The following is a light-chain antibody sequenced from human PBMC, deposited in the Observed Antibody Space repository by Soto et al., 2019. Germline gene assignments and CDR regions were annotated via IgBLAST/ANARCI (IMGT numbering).Light chain of an antibody. CDR2: DVS. J-gene: IGLJ1*01. CDR1: SSDVGGYKY. Sequence: QSVLTQPASVSGSPGQSITISCPGTSSDVGGYKYVSWYQQHPGEAPKLMIYDVSNRPSGVSNRFSGSKSGNTASLTISELQAEDEADYYCSSYTRSSTRVFGTGTKVTVL. V-gene: IGLV2-14*01. CDR3: SSYTRSSTRV.